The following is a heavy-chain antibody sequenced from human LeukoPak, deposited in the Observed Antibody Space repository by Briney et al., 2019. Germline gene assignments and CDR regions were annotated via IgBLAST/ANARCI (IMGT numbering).Heavy chain of an antibody. CDR3: ARTTMVRGTYYMDV. D-gene: IGHD3-10*01. CDR1: GDSFSYFY. J-gene: IGHJ6*03. Sequence: SETLSLTCTVSGDSFSYFYWSWIRQPPGKGLEWIGYIYYSGYTNYSPSLKSRVTISVDTSKNQFSLKLSSVTAADTAVYYCARTTMVRGTYYMDVWGKGTTVTISS. V-gene: IGHV4-59*01. CDR2: IYYSGYT.